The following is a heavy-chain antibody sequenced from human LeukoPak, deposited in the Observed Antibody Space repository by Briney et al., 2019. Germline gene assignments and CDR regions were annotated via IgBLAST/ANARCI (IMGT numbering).Heavy chain of an antibody. J-gene: IGHJ4*02. Sequence: GSLRLSCAASGFTFSSHAWSWIRQPPGKGLEWIGEINHSGSTNYNPSLKSRVTISVDTSKNQFSLKLSSVTAADTAVYYCARGGGYMTTVTEFDYWGQGTLVTVSS. D-gene: IGHD4-17*01. CDR1: GFTFSSHA. CDR3: ARGGGYMTTVTEFDY. V-gene: IGHV4-34*01. CDR2: INHSGST.